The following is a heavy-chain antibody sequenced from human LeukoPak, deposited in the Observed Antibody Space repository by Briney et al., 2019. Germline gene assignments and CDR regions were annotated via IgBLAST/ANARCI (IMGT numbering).Heavy chain of an antibody. D-gene: IGHD5-18*01. CDR2: ISGSGGST. J-gene: IGHJ4*02. V-gene: IGHV3-23*01. Sequence: GGSLRLSCAASGFTFSSYAMSWVRQAPGKGLEWVSAISGSGGSTYYADSVKGRFTISRDNSKNTLYLQMNCPRAEGTVVYYCAKDQGYSYAFDCWGQGTLVTVSS. CDR3: AKDQGYSYAFDC. CDR1: GFTFSSYA.